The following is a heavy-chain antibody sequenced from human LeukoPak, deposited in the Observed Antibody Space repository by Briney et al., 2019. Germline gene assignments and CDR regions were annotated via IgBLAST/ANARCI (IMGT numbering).Heavy chain of an antibody. Sequence: GGSLRLSCAASGFTFSSYAMHWVRQAPGKGLEWVAVISYDGSNKYYADSVKGRFTISRDNSKNTLYLQMNSLRAEDTAVYYRARSLGSYIFDYWGQRTLVTVST. CDR2: ISYDGSNK. D-gene: IGHD3-10*01. CDR1: GFTFSSYA. V-gene: IGHV3-30*04. CDR3: ARSLGSYIFDY. J-gene: IGHJ4*02.